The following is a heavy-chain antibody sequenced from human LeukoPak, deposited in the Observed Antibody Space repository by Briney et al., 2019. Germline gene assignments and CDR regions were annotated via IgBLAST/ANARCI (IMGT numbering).Heavy chain of an antibody. J-gene: IGHJ4*02. Sequence: GESLKISCQVSGYSFTDYWIGWVRQMPGKGLESMGIIYPADSDTTYSPSFQGQVTISADKSISTVYLQWSSLKASDTAMYCCARQSRDGSKTRGYYFDYWGQGTLVTVSS. V-gene: IGHV5-51*01. CDR2: IYPADSDT. D-gene: IGHD3-10*01. CDR1: GYSFTDYW. CDR3: ARQSRDGSKTRGYYFDY.